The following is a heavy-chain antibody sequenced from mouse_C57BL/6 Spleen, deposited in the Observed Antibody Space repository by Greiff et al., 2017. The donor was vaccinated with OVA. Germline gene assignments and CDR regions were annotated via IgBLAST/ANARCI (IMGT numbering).Heavy chain of an antibody. CDR2: IYPSASET. J-gene: IGHJ4*01. Sequence: QVQLQQPGAELVRPGSSVKLSCKASGYTFTSYWMDWVKQRPGQGLEWIGNIYPSASETHYNQKFKDKATLTVDKSSRTAYRQLSRLTTEDAAVDYCARRSITTAAMDYWGQGTSVTVSS. D-gene: IGHD1-1*01. V-gene: IGHV1-61*01. CDR3: ARRSITTAAMDY. CDR1: GYTFTSYW.